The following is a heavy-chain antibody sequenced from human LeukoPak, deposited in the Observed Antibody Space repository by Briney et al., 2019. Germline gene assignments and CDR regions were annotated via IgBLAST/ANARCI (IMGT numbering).Heavy chain of an antibody. V-gene: IGHV5-51*01. J-gene: IGHJ4*02. CDR2: IYPGDSDT. CDR1: GYSFTSYW. Sequence: PGESLKISCKGSGYSFTSYWIGWVRQMPGKGLEWMGIIYPGDSDTRYSPSFQGQVTISADKSISTAYLQWSSLKASDTAMYYCGAGKIVYYYDSSGPLDYWGQGTLVTVSS. D-gene: IGHD3-22*01. CDR3: GAGKIVYYYDSSGPLDY.